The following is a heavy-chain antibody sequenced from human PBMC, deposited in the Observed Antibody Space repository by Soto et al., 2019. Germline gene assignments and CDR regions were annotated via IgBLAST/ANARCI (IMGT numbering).Heavy chain of an antibody. Sequence: EVQLLESGGGLVQPGGSLRLSCAASGFTFSSYAMSWVSQAPGKGLEWVSAISGSGGSTYYADSVKGRFTISRDNSKNTLYLQMNSLRAEDTAVYYCAKRFTIFGVVKIGGAFDIWGQGTMVTVSS. CDR1: GFTFSSYA. CDR2: ISGSGGST. J-gene: IGHJ3*02. D-gene: IGHD3-3*01. CDR3: AKRFTIFGVVKIGGAFDI. V-gene: IGHV3-23*01.